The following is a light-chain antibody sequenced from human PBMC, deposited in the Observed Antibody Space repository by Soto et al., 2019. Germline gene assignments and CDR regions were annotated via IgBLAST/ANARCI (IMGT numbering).Light chain of an antibody. CDR2: GAS. J-gene: IGKJ2*01. CDR1: QSVSSSY. CDR3: QQYGSLVT. V-gene: IGKV3-20*01. Sequence: EIVLTQSPGTLSLSPGERATLSCRASQSVSSSYLAWYQQKPGQAPRLLIYGASSSATGIPDRFSGSGSGTDFTLTIRRLEPEDFAVYDCQQYGSLVTFGQGTKLEIK.